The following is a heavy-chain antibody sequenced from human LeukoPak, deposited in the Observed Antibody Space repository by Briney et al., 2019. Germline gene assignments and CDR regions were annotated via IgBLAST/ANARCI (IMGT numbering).Heavy chain of an antibody. Sequence: GGSLRLSCSASGFTFSSCAMHWVRQAPGKGLEYVSAISSNGGSTYYADSVKGRFTISRDNSKNTLYLQMSSLRAEDTAVYYCVKGGIAAAGTGIFDYWGQGTLVTVSS. J-gene: IGHJ4*02. CDR3: VKGGIAAAGTGIFDY. D-gene: IGHD6-13*01. CDR1: GFTFSSCA. V-gene: IGHV3-64D*06. CDR2: ISSNGGST.